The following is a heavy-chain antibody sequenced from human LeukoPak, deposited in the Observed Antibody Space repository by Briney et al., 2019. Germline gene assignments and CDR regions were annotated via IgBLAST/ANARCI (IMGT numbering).Heavy chain of an antibody. CDR3: ASRSYLPRGSHAFDI. D-gene: IGHD2/OR15-2a*01. V-gene: IGHV3-30*14. J-gene: IGHJ3*02. CDR1: GFTFSSYA. CDR2: ISYDGSDK. Sequence: GGSLRLSCAASGFTFSSYAMHWVRQAPGKGLEWVAVISYDGSDKYYADSVKGRFTISRHNSKNTLYLQMNSLRAEDTAVYYCASRSYLPRGSHAFDIWGQGTMVTVSS.